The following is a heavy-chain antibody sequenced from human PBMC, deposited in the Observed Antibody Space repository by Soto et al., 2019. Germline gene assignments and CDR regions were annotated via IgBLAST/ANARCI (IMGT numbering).Heavy chain of an antibody. Sequence: SETLSLTCAFSGGSIISGGYSWSWIRQPPGKGLEWIGYIYHSGSTYYNPSLKSRVTISVDRSKNQFSLKLSSVTAADTAVYYCAKDFRFVPAASREFDYWGQGTLVTVS. J-gene: IGHJ4*02. CDR3: AKDFRFVPAASREFDY. V-gene: IGHV4-30-2*01. CDR1: GGSIISGGYS. CDR2: IYHSGST. D-gene: IGHD2-2*01.